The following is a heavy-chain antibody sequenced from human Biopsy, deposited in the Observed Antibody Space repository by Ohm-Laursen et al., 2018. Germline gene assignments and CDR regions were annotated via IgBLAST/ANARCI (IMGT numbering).Heavy chain of an antibody. J-gene: IGHJ6*02. D-gene: IGHD6-6*01. CDR2: ISETSSHI. Sequence: SLRLSCAASGFRVSSYDMNWVRQAPGKGLEGISYISETSSHIYDADSVRGRFTVARDIAKNSLYLQLNSLRVEDTAVYYCARDSSRRAREGGMDVWGQGTTVTVSS. V-gene: IGHV3-21*01. CDR3: ARDSSRRAREGGMDV. CDR1: GFRVSSYD.